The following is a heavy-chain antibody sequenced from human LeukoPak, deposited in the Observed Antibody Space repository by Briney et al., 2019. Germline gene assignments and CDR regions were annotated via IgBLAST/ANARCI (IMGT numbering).Heavy chain of an antibody. CDR2: IIPIFGTA. CDR3: ARESLNGAPEGY. D-gene: IGHD4-17*01. Sequence: AASVRVSCKASGGTFSSYAISWVRQAPGQGLEWMGGIIPIFGTANYAQKFQGRVTITADESTSTAYMELSSLRSEDTAVYYCARESLNGAPEGYWGQGTLVTVSS. CDR1: GGTFSSYA. J-gene: IGHJ4*02. V-gene: IGHV1-69*13.